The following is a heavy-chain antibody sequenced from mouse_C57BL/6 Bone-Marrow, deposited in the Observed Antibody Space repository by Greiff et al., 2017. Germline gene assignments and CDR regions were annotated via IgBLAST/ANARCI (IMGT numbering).Heavy chain of an antibody. CDR3: ARPLTTPWFAY. D-gene: IGHD2-13*01. V-gene: IGHV1-12*01. CDR2: IYPGNGDT. J-gene: IGHJ3*01. Sequence: QVQLQQSGAELVRPGASVKMSCKASGYSFTSYYMNWVKQTPRQGLEWIGAIYPGNGDTTYNQKFKGKATLTVDKSSSTAYMHLSSLTSEDSAVYFCARPLTTPWFAYWGQGTLVTVSA. CDR1: GYSFTSYY.